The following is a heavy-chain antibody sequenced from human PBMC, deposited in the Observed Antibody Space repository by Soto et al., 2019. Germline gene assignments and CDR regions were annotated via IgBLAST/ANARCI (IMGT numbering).Heavy chain of an antibody. J-gene: IGHJ3*02. CDR3: ARTSYVWGSYRSYDALAI. CDR2: ISAYKGDT. CDR1: GYIFIRYG. D-gene: IGHD3-16*02. V-gene: IGHV1-18*01. Sequence: QVQLVQSGAEVKKPWASVKVSCKASGYIFIRYGISWVREAPGQGLEWMGWISAYKGDTNYAQKVQGRVTMTTDTSTSTAYMEVRSLRFDATAVYYCARTSYVWGSYRSYDALAIWGQGTMVTVSS.